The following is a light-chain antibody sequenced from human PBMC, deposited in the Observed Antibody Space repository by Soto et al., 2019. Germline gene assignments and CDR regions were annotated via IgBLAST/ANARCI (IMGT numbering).Light chain of an antibody. CDR2: GVS. V-gene: IGKV3-20*01. J-gene: IGKJ1*01. CDR3: QLYSGSPWT. CDR1: QSISNKY. Sequence: EIVLTQSPGTLSLSPGERATLSCRASQSISNKYLAWYQQEPGQAPSLLIHGVSIRATGIPDRFSGSGSGTDFTLTISRLEPEDFAVYYCQLYSGSPWTFGQGTKVDIK.